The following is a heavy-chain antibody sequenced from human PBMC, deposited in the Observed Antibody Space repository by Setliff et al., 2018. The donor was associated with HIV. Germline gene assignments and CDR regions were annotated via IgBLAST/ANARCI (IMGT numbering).Heavy chain of an antibody. Sequence: ASVKVSCKASGDTFSSYAISWVRQAPGQGLEWMGGIIPILGIANYAQKFQDRVTITADKSTDTAYMELSSLRSEDTAVYYCARSLPQRSYFDYWGQGTLVTVSS. CDR1: GDTFSSYA. D-gene: IGHD1-26*01. CDR3: ARSLPQRSYFDY. CDR2: IIPILGIA. J-gene: IGHJ4*02. V-gene: IGHV1-69*10.